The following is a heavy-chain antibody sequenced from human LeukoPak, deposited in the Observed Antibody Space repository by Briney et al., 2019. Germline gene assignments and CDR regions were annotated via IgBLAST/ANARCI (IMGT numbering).Heavy chain of an antibody. V-gene: IGHV4-39*01. Sequence: SETLSLTCTVSGGSISSYYWGWIRQPPGKGLEWIGSIYYSGSTYYNPSLKSRVTISVDTSKNQFSLKLSSVTAADTAVYYCARRYSSSSVRAFDIWGQGTMVTVSS. CDR1: GGSISSYY. CDR2: IYYSGST. J-gene: IGHJ3*02. CDR3: ARRYSSSSVRAFDI. D-gene: IGHD6-6*01.